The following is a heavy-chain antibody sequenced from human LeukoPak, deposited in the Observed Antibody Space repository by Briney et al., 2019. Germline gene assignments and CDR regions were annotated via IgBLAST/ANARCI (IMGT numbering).Heavy chain of an antibody. V-gene: IGHV3-23*01. CDR2: ISGSGGST. D-gene: IGHD2-21*01. CDR1: GFSFSSYA. CDR3: AKVSFEFVFFAFDI. J-gene: IGHJ3*02. Sequence: GGSLRLSCAASGFSFSSYAMCWVRQAPRKRLEWVLAISGSGGSTYYAGSVKGRFIISRDNSKNTLNLQMNSLRAEDTAVYYCAKVSFEFVFFAFDIWGEGTMVTVSS.